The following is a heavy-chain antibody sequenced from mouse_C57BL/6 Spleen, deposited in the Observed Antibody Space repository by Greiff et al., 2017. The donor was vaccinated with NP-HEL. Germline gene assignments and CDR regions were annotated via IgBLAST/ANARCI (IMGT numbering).Heavy chain of an antibody. CDR1: GYTFTSYW. V-gene: IGHV1-52*01. CDR3: ARWKITTVVADFDY. D-gene: IGHD1-1*01. CDR2: IDPSDSET. Sequence: QVQLQQPGAELVRPGSSVKLSCKASGYTFTSYWMHWVKQRPIQGLEWIGNIDPSDSETPYNQKFKDKATLTVDKSSSTAYMQLSSLTSEDSAVYYCARWKITTVVADFDYWGQGTTLTVSS. J-gene: IGHJ2*01.